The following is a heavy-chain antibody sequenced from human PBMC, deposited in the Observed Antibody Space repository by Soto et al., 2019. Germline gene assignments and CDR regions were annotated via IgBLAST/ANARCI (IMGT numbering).Heavy chain of an antibody. J-gene: IGHJ4*02. CDR1: GFTFRSFT. CDR3: VNDFGDYKFDY. V-gene: IGHV3-33*06. D-gene: IGHD4-17*01. Sequence: LRLSCEASGFTFRSFTMHWVRQAPGKGLEWVAAIWGDGSQHYYADSVKGRFTVSRDNSKNTVYLQMNSPRAEDTAVYYCVNDFGDYKFDYWGQGTLVTVSS. CDR2: IWGDGSQH.